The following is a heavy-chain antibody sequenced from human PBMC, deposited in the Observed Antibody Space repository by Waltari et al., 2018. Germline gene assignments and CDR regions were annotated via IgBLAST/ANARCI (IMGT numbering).Heavy chain of an antibody. V-gene: IGHV1-18*01. CDR3: ARDRSGYKYGSN. CDR2: ISAYNGNT. D-gene: IGHD5-18*01. J-gene: IGHJ4*02. CDR1: GYSFSSYG. Sequence: QVQLVQSGAEVKKPGASVKVSCEASGYSFSSYGISWVRQATGQGLEWMGWISAYNGNTHYAQKFPGRPTMTTDTSTSTAYMDLRSLRSDDTAIYYCARDRSGYKYGSNWGQGTLVTVSS.